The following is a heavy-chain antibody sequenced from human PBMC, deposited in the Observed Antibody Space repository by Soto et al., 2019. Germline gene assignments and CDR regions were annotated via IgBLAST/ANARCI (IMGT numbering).Heavy chain of an antibody. CDR2: INSRSSHI. CDR1: GFSFSAYS. Sequence: PGGSLRLSCAASGFSFSAYSMNWVRQAPGKGLEWVSSINSRSSHIYYADSVEGRFTISRDNAKSSLYLQMNSLRDEDTAVYYCARDRGFCSGGSCYYNWLDPWGQGTLVTVSS. CDR3: ARDRGFCSGGSCYYNWLDP. J-gene: IGHJ5*02. V-gene: IGHV3-21*01. D-gene: IGHD2-15*01.